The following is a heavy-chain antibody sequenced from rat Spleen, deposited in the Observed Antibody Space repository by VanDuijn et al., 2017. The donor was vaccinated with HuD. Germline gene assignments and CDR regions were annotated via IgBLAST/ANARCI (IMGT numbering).Heavy chain of an antibody. CDR1: GFTFSNYY. V-gene: IGHV5-25*01. D-gene: IGHD1-9*01. CDR2: ISTGGGSP. J-gene: IGHJ2*01. CDR3: ARRHYGYTDYFDY. Sequence: EVQLVESGGGLVQPGRSMKLSCAALGFTFSNYYMAWVRQAPTKGLEWVASISTGGGSPYYRDSVKCLFTISRDNAKSTLYLQMDSLRSEDTATYYCARRHYGYTDYFDYWGQGVMVTVSS.